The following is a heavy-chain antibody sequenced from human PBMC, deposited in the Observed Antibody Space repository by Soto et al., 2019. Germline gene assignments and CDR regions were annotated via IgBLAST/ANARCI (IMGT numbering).Heavy chain of an antibody. CDR2: IYYSGST. CDR3: AKMTTVRNYGMDV. CDR1: GGSISSGGYY. J-gene: IGHJ6*02. Sequence: SETLSLTYTVSGGSISSGGYYWSWIRQHPGKGLEWIGYIYYSGSTYYNPSLKSRVTISVDTSKNQFSLKLSSVTAADTAVYYCAKMTTVRNYGMDVWGQGTTVTVSS. D-gene: IGHD4-17*01. V-gene: IGHV4-31*03.